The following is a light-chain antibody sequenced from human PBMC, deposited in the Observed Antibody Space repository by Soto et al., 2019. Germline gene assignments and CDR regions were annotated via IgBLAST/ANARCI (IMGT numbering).Light chain of an antibody. CDR1: QSVSSSY. V-gene: IGKV3-20*01. J-gene: IGKJ1*01. Sequence: EIVLTQSPGTLSLSPGERATLSCRASQSVSSSYLAWYQQTPGQAPRLLIYGASSRATGIPDRFSGSGSGTDFTLTMSRLEPEDFAVYYCQQYGSAPRTFGQGTKVEIK. CDR3: QQYGSAPRT. CDR2: GAS.